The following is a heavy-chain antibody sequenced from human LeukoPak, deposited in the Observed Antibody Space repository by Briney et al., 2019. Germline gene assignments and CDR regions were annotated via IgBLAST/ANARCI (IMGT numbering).Heavy chain of an antibody. CDR2: ISSSGSTI. Sequence: PGGSLRLSCAASGFTFSDYYMSWIRQAPGKGLEWVSYISSSGSTIYYADSVKGRFTISRDNAKNSLYLQMNSLRAEDTAVYYCAGSTSRGRYFDWPTEFDYWGQGTLVTVSS. J-gene: IGHJ4*02. V-gene: IGHV3-11*01. D-gene: IGHD3-9*01. CDR1: GFTFSDYY. CDR3: AGSTSRGRYFDWPTEFDY.